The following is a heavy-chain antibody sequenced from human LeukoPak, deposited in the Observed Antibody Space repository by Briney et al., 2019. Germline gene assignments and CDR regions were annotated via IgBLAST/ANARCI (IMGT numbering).Heavy chain of an antibody. CDR3: AKGRPRDIVVVPAARLDP. CDR1: GFTFRNYW. Sequence: GGSLRLSCAASGFTFRNYWMSWVRQAPGKGLEWVANIKQDGSEKYYVDSVKGRFTISRDNSKNTLYLQMNSLRAEDTAVYYCAKGRPRDIVVVPAARLDPWGQGTLVTVSS. CDR2: IKQDGSEK. D-gene: IGHD2-2*01. V-gene: IGHV3-7*01. J-gene: IGHJ5*02.